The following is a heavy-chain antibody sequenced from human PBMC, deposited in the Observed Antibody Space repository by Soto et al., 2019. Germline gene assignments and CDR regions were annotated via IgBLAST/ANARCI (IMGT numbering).Heavy chain of an antibody. V-gene: IGHV3-30-3*01. D-gene: IGHD6-13*01. CDR2: ISYDGSNK. J-gene: IGHJ3*02. CDR3: ARGGQQLVQGDAFDI. Sequence: GGSLRLSCAASGFTFSSYAMHWVRQAPGKGLEWVAVISYDGSNKYYADSVKGRFTISRDNSKNTLYLQMNSLRAEDTAVYYCARGGQQLVQGDAFDIWGQGTMVTVSS. CDR1: GFTFSSYA.